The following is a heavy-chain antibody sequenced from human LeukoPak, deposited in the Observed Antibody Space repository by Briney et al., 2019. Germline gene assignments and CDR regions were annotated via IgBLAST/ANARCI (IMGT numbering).Heavy chain of an antibody. CDR1: GFTFSSYA. CDR2: ISYDGGNK. Sequence: GGSLRLSCAASGFTFSSYAIHWVRQAPGKGLEWVAIISYDGGNKYYADSVKGRFTISRDNSKNTLYLQMNSLGAEDTAIYYCARDEIWYDSSGCLEYWGQGTLVTVSS. J-gene: IGHJ4*02. D-gene: IGHD3-22*01. CDR3: ARDEIWYDSSGCLEY. V-gene: IGHV3-30-3*01.